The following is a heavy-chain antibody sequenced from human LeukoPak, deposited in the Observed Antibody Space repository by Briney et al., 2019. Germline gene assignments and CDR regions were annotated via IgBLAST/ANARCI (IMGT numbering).Heavy chain of an antibody. CDR3: ARGEDLGVAMDYYYGLDV. CDR2: INANSGGT. CDR1: GYTFTGYQ. J-gene: IGHJ6*02. D-gene: IGHD2-8*01. Sequence: ASVTVSCTSSGYTFTGYQMHWVRQAPGQGLEWMGRINANSGGTNTAQKFQGRVTMTRDTSKTTAYMELSGLRSDDTAVYYCARGEDLGVAMDYYYGLDVWGQGTTVTVSS. V-gene: IGHV1-2*06.